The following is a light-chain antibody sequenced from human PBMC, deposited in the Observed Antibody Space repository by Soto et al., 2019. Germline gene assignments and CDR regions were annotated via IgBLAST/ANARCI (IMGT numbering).Light chain of an antibody. J-gene: IGKJ1*01. V-gene: IGKV3-20*01. CDR1: QSIDNNY. Sequence: EIVLTQSPGTLSLSPGERATLSCRASQSIDNNYLAWYQQKPGQAPRLVIYGASTRATDIPDRFSASGSGTDFTLTISRLEPEDFAVYYCQQYGSSPMTFGQGTKVDI. CDR2: GAS. CDR3: QQYGSSPMT.